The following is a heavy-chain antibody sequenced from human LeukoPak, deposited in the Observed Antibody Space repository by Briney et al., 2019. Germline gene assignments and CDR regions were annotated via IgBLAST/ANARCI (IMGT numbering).Heavy chain of an antibody. D-gene: IGHD6-13*01. V-gene: IGHV3-11*03. CDR2: ISSSSSYT. CDR3: AAGTAADY. Sequence: RGSLRLSCVVSGIPFSDYYMNWIRQAPGKGLEWISYISSSSSYTDYADSVKGRFTISRDNAQNALFLQMNSLRVEDTAVYYCAAGTAADYWGQGTLVTVSS. CDR1: GIPFSDYY. J-gene: IGHJ4*02.